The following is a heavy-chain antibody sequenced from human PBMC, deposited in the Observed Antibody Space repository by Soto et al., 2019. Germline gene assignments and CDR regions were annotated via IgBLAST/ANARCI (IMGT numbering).Heavy chain of an antibody. J-gene: IGHJ4*02. Sequence: ASVKVSCKASGYTFTAHAMHWVRQAPGQGLEWMGWINAGNGNTKYSQKFQGRVTITRDTSASTAYMELSSLRSEDTAEYYCARGTMIVVVIDYWGQGTLVTVSS. CDR3: ARGTMIVVVIDY. V-gene: IGHV1-3*01. CDR2: INAGNGNT. D-gene: IGHD3-22*01. CDR1: GYTFTAHA.